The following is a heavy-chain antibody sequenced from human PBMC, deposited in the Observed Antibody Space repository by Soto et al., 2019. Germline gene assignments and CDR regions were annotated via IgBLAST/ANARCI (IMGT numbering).Heavy chain of an antibody. J-gene: IGHJ6*02. D-gene: IGHD2-21*02. Sequence: EVQLVESGGGLVKPGGSLRLSCAASGFTFSNAWMNWVHQAPGKGLEWVGRIKSKTDGGTTDYAAPVKGRFTISRDDSKNTLYLQMNSLKTEDTAVYYCTTVTYTVVTPGYYYYGMDVWGQGTTVTVSS. CDR2: IKSKTDGGTT. CDR1: GFTFSNAW. V-gene: IGHV3-15*07. CDR3: TTVTYTVVTPGYYYYGMDV.